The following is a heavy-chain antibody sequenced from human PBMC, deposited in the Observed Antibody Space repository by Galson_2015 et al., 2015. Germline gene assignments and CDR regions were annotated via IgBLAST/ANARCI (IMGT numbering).Heavy chain of an antibody. CDR1: GFGFSSYW. CDR2: IKQDGNEK. J-gene: IGHJ1*01. V-gene: IGHV3-7*01. CDR3: ARRGPSPD. Sequence: SLRLSCAASGFGFSSYWMTWGRQAPGKGLGWGANIKQDGNEKYYADSVKGRFTIFRDNAKNLLYLQMNNLRVEDTAVYYCARRGPSPDWGQGTLVTVSS. D-gene: IGHD3-10*01.